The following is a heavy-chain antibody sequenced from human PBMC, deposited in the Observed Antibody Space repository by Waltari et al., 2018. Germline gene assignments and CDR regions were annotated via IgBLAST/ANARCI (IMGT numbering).Heavy chain of an antibody. J-gene: IGHJ4*02. CDR3: AREVRGYCSGGSCHALDY. CDR1: GFPFSTYT. V-gene: IGHV3-21*01. CDR2: ISRSSSDI. D-gene: IGHD2-15*01. Sequence: EVQLVESGGGLVKPGGSLRLSCAASGFPFSTYTMIWVRQAPGKGLEWVSSISRSSSDIYYADSVKGRFTISRDNAKNSLFLQMNSLRVEDTAVYHCAREVRGYCSGGSCHALDYWGQGTLVTVSS.